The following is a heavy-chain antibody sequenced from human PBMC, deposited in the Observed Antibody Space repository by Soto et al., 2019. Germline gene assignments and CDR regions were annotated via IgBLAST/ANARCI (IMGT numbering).Heavy chain of an antibody. CDR3: ARDSHDSSGYYPDY. CDR1: GFTFSSYG. J-gene: IGHJ4*02. D-gene: IGHD3-22*01. Sequence: GGSLRLSCAASGFTFSSYGMHWVRQAPGEGLEWVAVIWYDGSNKYYADSVKGRFTISRDNSKNTLYLQMNSLRAEDTAVYYCARDSHDSSGYYPDYWGQGTLVTVSS. CDR2: IWYDGSNK. V-gene: IGHV3-33*01.